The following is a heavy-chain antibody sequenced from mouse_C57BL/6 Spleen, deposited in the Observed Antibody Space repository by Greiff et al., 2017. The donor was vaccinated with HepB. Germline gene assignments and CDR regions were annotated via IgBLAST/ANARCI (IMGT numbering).Heavy chain of an antibody. D-gene: IGHD1-1*01. Sequence: EVKLMESGGGLVKPGGSLKLSCAASGFTFSDYGMHWVRQAPEKGLEWVAYISSGSSTIYYADTVKGRFTISRDNAKNTLFLQMTSLRSEDTAMYYCARPLGLSVGAMDYWGQGTSVTVSS. CDR1: GFTFSDYG. J-gene: IGHJ4*01. CDR2: ISSGSSTI. CDR3: ARPLGLSVGAMDY. V-gene: IGHV5-17*01.